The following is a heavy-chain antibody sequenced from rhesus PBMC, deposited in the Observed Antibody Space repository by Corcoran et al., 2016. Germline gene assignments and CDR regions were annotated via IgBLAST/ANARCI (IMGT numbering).Heavy chain of an antibody. CDR3: TRAVSDY. CDR1: GGSFSSYW. CDR2: KNGNSGST. Sequence: QVQLQESGPGLVKPSEALSLTCAVSGGSFSSYWWSWIRQPPGKGLEWIGEKNGNSGSTNYNPSLKSRITISKDASKTQFSLKLSSVTAADTAVYYCTRAVSDYWGQGVLVTVSS. J-gene: IGHJ4*01. V-gene: IGHV4-80*01.